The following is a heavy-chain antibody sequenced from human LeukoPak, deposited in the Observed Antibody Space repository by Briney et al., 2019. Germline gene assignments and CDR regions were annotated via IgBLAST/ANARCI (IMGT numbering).Heavy chain of an antibody. CDR3: ARVRGYCSGGSCWGYFDY. CDR2: NNAGNGNT. Sequence: ASVEVSCKASGYTFTSYAMHWVRQAPGQRLEWMGWNNAGNGNTKYSQKFQGRVTITRDTSASTAYMELSSLRSEDTAVYYCARVRGYCSGGSCWGYFDYWGQGTLVTVSS. J-gene: IGHJ4*02. V-gene: IGHV1-3*01. CDR1: GYTFTSYA. D-gene: IGHD2-15*01.